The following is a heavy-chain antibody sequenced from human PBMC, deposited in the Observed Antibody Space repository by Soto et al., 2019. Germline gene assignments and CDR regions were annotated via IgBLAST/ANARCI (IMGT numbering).Heavy chain of an antibody. V-gene: IGHV4-34*01. CDR2: INHSGST. CDR3: ARGVDRQWADY. D-gene: IGHD6-19*01. J-gene: IGHJ4*02. CDR1: GGSFSGYY. Sequence: LSLTCAVYGGSFSGYYWSWIRQPPGKGLEWIGEINHSGSTNYNPSLKSRVTISVDTSKNQFSLKLSSVTAADTAVYYCARGVDRQWADYWGQGTLVTVSS.